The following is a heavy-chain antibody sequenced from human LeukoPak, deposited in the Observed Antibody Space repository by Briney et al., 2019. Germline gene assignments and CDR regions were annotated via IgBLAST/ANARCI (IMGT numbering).Heavy chain of an antibody. V-gene: IGHV3-7*01. J-gene: IGHJ6*02. CDR1: GFTFSSYR. D-gene: IGHD6-19*01. Sequence: GGSLRLSCAASGFTFSSYRMNWVRQAPGKGLEWVANIKQDGSEKYYVDSVKGRFTISRDNAKNSLFLQMNSLRAEDTAVYYCARDLIAVAGTAYYYGMDVWGQGTTVTVSS. CDR3: ARDLIAVAGTAYYYGMDV. CDR2: IKQDGSEK.